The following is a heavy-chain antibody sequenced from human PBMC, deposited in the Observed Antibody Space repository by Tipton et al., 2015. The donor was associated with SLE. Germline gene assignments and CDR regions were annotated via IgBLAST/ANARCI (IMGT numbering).Heavy chain of an antibody. CDR3: ARIVVEYGAFDI. V-gene: IGHV4-31*03. D-gene: IGHD2-15*01. CDR1: GGSISSGYY. J-gene: IGHJ3*02. Sequence: TLSLTCTVSGGSISSGYYWSWIRQHPGKGLEWIGYIYYSGTTYYNPSLKSRVTISVDTSKNQFSLKLSSVTAADTAVYYCARIVVEYGAFDIWGQGTMVTVSS. CDR2: IYYSGTT.